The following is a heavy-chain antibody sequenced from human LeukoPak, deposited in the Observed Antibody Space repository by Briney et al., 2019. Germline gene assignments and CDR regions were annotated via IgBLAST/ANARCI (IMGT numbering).Heavy chain of an antibody. V-gene: IGHV1-8*01. Sequence: ASVKVSCKASGYTFTSYDINWVRQATGQGLEWMGWMNPNSGNTGYAQKFQGRVTMTRDMSTSTVYMELSSLRSEDTAVYYCARDDSSGYYDYWGQGTLVTVSS. CDR1: GYTFTSYD. J-gene: IGHJ4*02. CDR3: ARDDSSGYYDY. D-gene: IGHD3-22*01. CDR2: MNPNSGNT.